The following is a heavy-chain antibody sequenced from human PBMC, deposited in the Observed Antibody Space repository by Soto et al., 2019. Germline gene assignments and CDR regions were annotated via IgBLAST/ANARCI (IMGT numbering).Heavy chain of an antibody. CDR1: GFTFSSYG. D-gene: IGHD1-26*01. CDR3: AKDLLEWEPGYYYYYGMDV. Sequence: GGSLRLSCAASGFTFSSYGMHWVRQAPGKGLEWVAVISYDGSNKYYADSVKGRFTISRDNSKNTLYLQMNSLRAEDTAVYYCAKDLLEWEPGYYYYYGMDVWGQGTTVTVSS. V-gene: IGHV3-30*18. CDR2: ISYDGSNK. J-gene: IGHJ6*02.